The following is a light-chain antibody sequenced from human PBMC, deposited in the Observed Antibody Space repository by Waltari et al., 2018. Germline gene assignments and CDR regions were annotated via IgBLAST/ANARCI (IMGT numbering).Light chain of an antibody. CDR1: LSLLYYSNDKNY. CDR2: WAA. CDR3: QQYYSRRT. Sequence: DIVMTQSPESLAVSLGERATINCKSSLSLLYYSNDKNYLAWYQQKPGQPPKLLIYWAATRQSGVPDRFSGSGSGTDFTLTISSLQAEDVAVYYCQQYYSRRTFGQGTKVEIK. V-gene: IGKV4-1*01. J-gene: IGKJ1*01.